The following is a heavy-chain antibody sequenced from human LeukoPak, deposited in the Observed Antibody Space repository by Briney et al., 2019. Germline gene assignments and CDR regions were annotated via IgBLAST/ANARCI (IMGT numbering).Heavy chain of an antibody. J-gene: IGHJ4*02. D-gene: IGHD6-6*01. CDR3: AKGLAARPLVGDY. CDR2: ISGSSGRT. V-gene: IGHV3-23*01. CDR1: GFTFSNYV. Sequence: QTGGSLRLSCAASGFTFSNYVMSWVRQAPGKGLEWVSSISGSSGRTYYADSVKGRFTISRDNSKNTLYLQMNSLRAEDTAVYYCAKGLAARPLVGDYWGQGTLVTVSS.